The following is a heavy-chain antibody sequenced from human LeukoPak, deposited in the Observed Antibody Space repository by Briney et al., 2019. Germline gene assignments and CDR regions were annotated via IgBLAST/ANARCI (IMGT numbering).Heavy chain of an antibody. CDR1: GFTFNSYA. CDR3: AKVPHLYYGSGSYQLDF. D-gene: IGHD3-10*01. CDR2: ISGSGSHT. Sequence: GGSLRLSCAASGFTFNSYAMNWVRQAPGKRLEWVSSISGSGSHTYYADSVQGRFTVSRDNSKKALYLQMNSLRADDTAIYYCAKVPHLYYGSGSYQLDFWGQGTLVTVSS. V-gene: IGHV3-23*01. J-gene: IGHJ4*02.